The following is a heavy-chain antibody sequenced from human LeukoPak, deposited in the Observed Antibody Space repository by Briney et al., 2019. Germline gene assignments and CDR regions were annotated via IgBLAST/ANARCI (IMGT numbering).Heavy chain of an antibody. CDR1: GYTFTSYD. D-gene: IGHD1-26*01. CDR2: MNPNSGNT. CDR3: ARVGGALSAGWWELLMLTSDAFDI. V-gene: IGHV1-8*01. J-gene: IGHJ3*02. Sequence: ASVKVSCKASGYTFTSYDINWVRQATGQGLEWMGWMNPNSGNTGYAQKFQGRVTMTRNTSISTAYMELSSLRSEDTAVYYCARVGGALSAGWWELLMLTSDAFDIWGQGTMATVSS.